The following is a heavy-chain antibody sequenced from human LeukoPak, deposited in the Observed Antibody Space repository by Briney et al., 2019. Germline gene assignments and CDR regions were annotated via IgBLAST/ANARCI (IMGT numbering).Heavy chain of an antibody. CDR2: IYTSGST. CDR3: ARTVARPYSYVHYNWFDP. V-gene: IGHV4-61*02. J-gene: IGHJ5*02. D-gene: IGHD5-18*01. Sequence: SQTLSLTCTVSGGSISSGSYYWSWIRQPAGKGLEWIGRIYTSGSTNYNPSLKSRVTISVDTPKNQFSLKLSSVTAADTAVYYCARTVARPYSYVHYNWFDPWGQGTLVTVSS. CDR1: GGSISSGSYY.